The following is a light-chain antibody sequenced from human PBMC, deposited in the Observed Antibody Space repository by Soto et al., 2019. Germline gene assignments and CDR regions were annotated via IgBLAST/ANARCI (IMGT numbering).Light chain of an antibody. CDR3: SSYTSSSTPVV. CDR2: DVS. V-gene: IGLV2-14*01. CDR1: SSDVGGYNY. Sequence: QSALTQPASVSGSPGQSITISCTGTSSDVGGYNYVPWYQQHPGKAPKLMIYDVSNRPSGVSNRFSGSKSGNAASLTISGLHAEDEADYYCSSYTSSSTPVVLGGGTKLTVL. J-gene: IGLJ2*01.